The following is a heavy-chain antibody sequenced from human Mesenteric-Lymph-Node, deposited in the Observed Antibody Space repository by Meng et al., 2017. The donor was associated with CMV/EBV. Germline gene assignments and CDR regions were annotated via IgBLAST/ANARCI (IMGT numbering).Heavy chain of an antibody. V-gene: IGHV3-21*01. CDR1: GFRFSGYS. Sequence: LSLTCVASGFRFSGYSMNWVRQAPGKGLEWVSSISSSSSYIYYADSVKGRFTISRDNAKNSLYLQMNSLRAEDTAVYYCARDLPRGGAFDIWGQGTMVTVSS. CDR2: ISSSSSYI. J-gene: IGHJ3*02. CDR3: ARDLPRGGAFDI.